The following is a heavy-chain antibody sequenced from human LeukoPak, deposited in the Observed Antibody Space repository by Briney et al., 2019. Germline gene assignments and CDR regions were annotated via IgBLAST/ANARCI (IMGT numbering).Heavy chain of an antibody. CDR1: GFTFSDFW. CDR3: ARSGMAVAATPWD. V-gene: IGHV3-7*05. D-gene: IGHD6-19*01. CDR2: INQDGSEK. J-gene: IGHJ1*01. Sequence: GGSLRLSCAASGFTFSDFWMTWVRQAPGRGLEWVAHINQDGSEKYSVDSVRGRFTISRDNVKNSLFLQINILRAEDTAVYYWARSGMAVAATPWDWGQGTLVTVSS.